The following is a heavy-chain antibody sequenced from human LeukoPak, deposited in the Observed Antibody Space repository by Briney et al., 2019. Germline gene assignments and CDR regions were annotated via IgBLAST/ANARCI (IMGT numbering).Heavy chain of an antibody. CDR3: AKDLGGGGGSVFDS. CDR1: GFTFSSYA. J-gene: IGHJ4*02. Sequence: GGSLRLSCAASGFTFSSYAMSWVRQAPGKGLEWVSVIYSGGSTYYADSVKGRFTISRDNSKNTLYLQMNSLRAEDTAVYYCAKDLGGGGGSVFDSWGQGTLVTVSS. CDR2: IYSGGST. D-gene: IGHD3-16*01. V-gene: IGHV3-23*03.